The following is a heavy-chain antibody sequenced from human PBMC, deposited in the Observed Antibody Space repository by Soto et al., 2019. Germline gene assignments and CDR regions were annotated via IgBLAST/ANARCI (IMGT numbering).Heavy chain of an antibody. CDR3: AKGVLITGTTSSPA. CDR1: GFTFSTYA. V-gene: IGHV3-23*01. Sequence: PGGSLRLSCAASGFTFSTYAMNWVRQAPGRGLEWVSAVSGSGGSTYYADSVKGRFTISRDNSKNTLYLQMNSLRTEDTAVYYCAKGVLITGTTSSPAWGQGTLVTVSS. CDR2: VSGSGGST. D-gene: IGHD1-7*01. J-gene: IGHJ5*02.